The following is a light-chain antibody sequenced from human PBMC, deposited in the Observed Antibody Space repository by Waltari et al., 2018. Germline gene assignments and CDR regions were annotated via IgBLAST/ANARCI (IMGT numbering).Light chain of an antibody. Sequence: QSALTQPASVSGSPGQSISISCTGISSDAGGYTSVSWYQHHPGKAPELLIYDVFNRPSGVSNRFSGSKSGNAASLAISGLQAEDEGVYYCSSYASSPPHVVFGAGTKLTVL. CDR1: SSDAGGYTS. V-gene: IGLV2-14*03. J-gene: IGLJ2*01. CDR2: DVF. CDR3: SSYASSPPHVV.